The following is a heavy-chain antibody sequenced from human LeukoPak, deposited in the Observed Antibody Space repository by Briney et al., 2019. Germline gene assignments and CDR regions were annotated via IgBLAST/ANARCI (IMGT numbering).Heavy chain of an antibody. V-gene: IGHV3-48*01. Sequence: PGGSLRLSCAASGFTFSSYSMNWVRQAPGKGLEWVSYISSGSGTIYYADSVKGRFTISKDNAKNSLYLQMNSLRAEDTAVYYCAKDSSSWPEYFQHWGQGTLVTVSS. CDR3: AKDSSSWPEYFQH. D-gene: IGHD6-13*01. CDR2: ISSGSGTI. CDR1: GFTFSSYS. J-gene: IGHJ1*01.